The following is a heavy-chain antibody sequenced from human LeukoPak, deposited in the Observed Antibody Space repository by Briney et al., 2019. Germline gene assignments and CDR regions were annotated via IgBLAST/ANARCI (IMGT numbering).Heavy chain of an antibody. V-gene: IGHV3-23*01. D-gene: IGHD1-26*01. J-gene: IGHJ4*02. CDR2: ISGSGGST. CDR3: AKDRKWEPIFDY. CDR1: GFTFSSYA. Sequence: GGSLRLSCAASGFTFSSYAMSWVRQAPGKGLEWVSAISGSGGSTYYADSVMGRFTISRDNSKNTLYLQMNSLRAEDTAVYYCAKDRKWEPIFDYWGQGTLVTVSS.